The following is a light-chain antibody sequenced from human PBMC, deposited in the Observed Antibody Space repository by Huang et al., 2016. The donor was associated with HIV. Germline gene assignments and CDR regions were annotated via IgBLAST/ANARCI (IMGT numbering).Light chain of an antibody. CDR3: QQYESWPPLT. CDR1: QSVRDK. J-gene: IGKJ4*01. CDR2: ATS. V-gene: IGKV3-15*01. Sequence: EIVMTQSPDTLSVSPGKRATLSCRASQSVRDKLAWYQQKPGQAPRLLLHATSTRAAGFPARFSGSGSGTEFTLTISSLQSEDCGVYYCQQYESWPPLTFGGGTKVEIK.